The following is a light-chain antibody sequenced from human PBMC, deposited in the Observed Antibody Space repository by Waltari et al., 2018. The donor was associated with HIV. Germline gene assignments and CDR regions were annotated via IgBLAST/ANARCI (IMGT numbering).Light chain of an antibody. V-gene: IGLV3-19*01. CDR3: NPRDTSGNHLGV. CDR1: SLRRYY. J-gene: IGLJ3*02. Sequence: SSELTQDPAVSVALGQTVRITCQGDSLRRYYASGYQEKPGQATVLVIYGKNNRPSGIPDRFSGSSAGNTACLTITGAQAEDEADYYCNPRDTSGNHLGVFGGGTKLTVL. CDR2: GKN.